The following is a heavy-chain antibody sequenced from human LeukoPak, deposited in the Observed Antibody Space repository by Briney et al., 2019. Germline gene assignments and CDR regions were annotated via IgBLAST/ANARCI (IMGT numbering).Heavy chain of an antibody. D-gene: IGHD4-17*01. CDR2: IYYSGST. J-gene: IGHJ4*02. V-gene: IGHV4-59*08. CDR3: ARFTPGDYVFDY. Sequence: SETLSLTCTVSGGSISSYYWSWIRQPPGKGLEWIGYIYYSGSTNYNPSLKSRVTMSVDTSKNQFSLKLSSVTAADTAVYYCARFTPGDYVFDYWGQGTLVTVSS. CDR1: GGSISSYY.